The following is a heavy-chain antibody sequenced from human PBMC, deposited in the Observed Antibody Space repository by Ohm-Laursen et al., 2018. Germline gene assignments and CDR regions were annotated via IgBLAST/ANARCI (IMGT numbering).Heavy chain of an antibody. Sequence: SLRLSCSASGFTFSSYSMNWVRQAPGKGLEWVSSISSSSSYIYYADSVKGRFTISRDNAKNSLYLQMNSLRAEDTAVYYCARLPHLFGVVTLYGMDVWGQGTTVTVSS. CDR1: GFTFSSYS. V-gene: IGHV3-21*01. D-gene: IGHD3-3*01. CDR2: ISSSSSYI. CDR3: ARLPHLFGVVTLYGMDV. J-gene: IGHJ6*02.